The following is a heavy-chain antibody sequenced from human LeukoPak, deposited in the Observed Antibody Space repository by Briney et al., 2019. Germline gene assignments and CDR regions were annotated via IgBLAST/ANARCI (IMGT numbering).Heavy chain of an antibody. Sequence: GGSLRLSCTASGFTFGDYAMSWFRQAPGKGLQWVGFIRSNAYSGTTEYAASVKGRFTISRDDSTSIAYLQMNSLKTEDTALYYCTRVRGTAYYFDYWGQGTLVTVSS. CDR1: GFTFGDYA. CDR2: IRSNAYSGTT. D-gene: IGHD3-16*01. V-gene: IGHV3-49*03. CDR3: TRVRGTAYYFDY. J-gene: IGHJ4*02.